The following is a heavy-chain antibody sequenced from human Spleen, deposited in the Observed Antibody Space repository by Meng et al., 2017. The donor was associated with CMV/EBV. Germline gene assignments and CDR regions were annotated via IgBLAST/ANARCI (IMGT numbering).Heavy chain of an antibody. J-gene: IGHJ4*02. CDR2: ISTYNGNS. V-gene: IGHV1-18*01. D-gene: IGHD3-10*01. CDR3: ARVADPFGFDY. CDR1: GYSFTSYG. Sequence: ASVKVSCKASGYSFTSYGFTWVRQAPAQGLEWMGWISTYNGNSDYAQKFQGRVTMTTDISTSTVYMELRSLKSDDTAVYYCARVADPFGFDYWGQGTLVTVSS.